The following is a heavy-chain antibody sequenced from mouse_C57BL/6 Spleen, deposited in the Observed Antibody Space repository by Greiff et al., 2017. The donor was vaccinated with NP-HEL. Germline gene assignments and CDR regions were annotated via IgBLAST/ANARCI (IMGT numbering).Heavy chain of an antibody. CDR3: ARYYGYDEGYYAMDY. CDR2: IDPSDSYT. CDR1: GYTFTSYW. Sequence: QVQLKQPGAELVMPGASVKLSCKASGYTFTSYWMHWVKQRPGQGLEWIGEIDPSDSYTNYNQKFKGKSTLTVDKSSSTAYMQLSSLTSEDSAVYYCARYYGYDEGYYAMDYWGQGTSVTVSS. V-gene: IGHV1-69*01. D-gene: IGHD2-2*01. J-gene: IGHJ4*01.